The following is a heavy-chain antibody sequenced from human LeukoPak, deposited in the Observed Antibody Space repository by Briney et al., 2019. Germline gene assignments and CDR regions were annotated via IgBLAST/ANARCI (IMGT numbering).Heavy chain of an antibody. V-gene: IGHV1-8*01. CDR3: AGRLTTTAVFYYFDY. CDR1: GYTFTSYD. Sequence: ASVKVSCKASGYTFTSYDINWVRQATGQGLEWMGWMNPNSGNTGYAQKFQGRVTMTRNTSTSTAYMELSSLRSEDTAVYYYAGRLTTTAVFYYFDYWGQGTLVTVSS. D-gene: IGHD4-11*01. CDR2: MNPNSGNT. J-gene: IGHJ4*02.